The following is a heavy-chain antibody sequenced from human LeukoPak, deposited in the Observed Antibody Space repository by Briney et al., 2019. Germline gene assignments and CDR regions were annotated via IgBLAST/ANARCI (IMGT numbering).Heavy chain of an antibody. CDR1: GYTFTSYD. Sequence: ASVKVSCKASGYTFTSYDINWVRQATGRGLEWMGWMNPNSGNTGYAQKSQGRVTMTRNTSISTAYMELSSLRSEDTAVYYCARVSGYDFWSGSLNWFDPWGQGTLVTVSS. D-gene: IGHD3-3*01. CDR3: ARVSGYDFWSGSLNWFDP. V-gene: IGHV1-8*01. CDR2: MNPNSGNT. J-gene: IGHJ5*02.